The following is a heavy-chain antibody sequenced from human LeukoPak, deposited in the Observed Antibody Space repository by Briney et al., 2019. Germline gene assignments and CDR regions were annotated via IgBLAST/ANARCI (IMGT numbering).Heavy chain of an antibody. CDR3: TSRYGMPGY. D-gene: IGHD3-16*02. J-gene: IGHJ4*02. CDR1: GFTFGDYA. V-gene: IGHV3-49*04. CDR2: IRSKAYGGTT. Sequence: PGGSLRLSCTASGFTFGDYAISWVRQAPGKVLEWVGFIRSKAYGGTTEYAASVKGRFTISRDDSKSIAYLQMNSLKTEDTAVYYCTSRYGMPGYWGQGTLVTVSS.